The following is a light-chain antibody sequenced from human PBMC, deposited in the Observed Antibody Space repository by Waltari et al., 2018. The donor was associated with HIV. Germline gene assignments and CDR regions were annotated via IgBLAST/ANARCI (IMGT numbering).Light chain of an antibody. V-gene: IGLV2-23*01. Sequence: SALTQPAPVSGSPGQSITISCTGTSSDLGSYYLFSWYQQYPSRVPKLIIYEDTKRPSGVSNRFSGSKSGITASLTISGLQAEDEADYYCCSYAGISTLIFGGGTTLTVL. CDR3: CSYAGISTLI. CDR2: EDT. J-gene: IGLJ2*01. CDR1: SSDLGSYYL.